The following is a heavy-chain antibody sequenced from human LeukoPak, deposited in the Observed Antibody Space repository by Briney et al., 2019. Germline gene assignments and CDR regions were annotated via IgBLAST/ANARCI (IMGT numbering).Heavy chain of an antibody. CDR3: TRVYGSGTYTFDY. J-gene: IGHJ4*02. V-gene: IGHV3-74*01. D-gene: IGHD3-10*01. CDR1: GFSFSSYW. CDR2: INSDGSST. Sequence: PGGSLRLSCAGSGFSFSSYWMHWVRQAPGKGLVWVSHINSDGSSTHYADSVKGRFIISRDNAKNTLYLQMNSLRAEDTAVYYCTRVYGSGTYTFDYWGQGTLVTVSS.